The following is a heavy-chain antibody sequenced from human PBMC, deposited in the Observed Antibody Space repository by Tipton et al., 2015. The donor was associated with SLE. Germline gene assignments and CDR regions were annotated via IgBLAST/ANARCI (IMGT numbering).Heavy chain of an antibody. CDR2: IYTSGST. Sequence: TLSLTCTVSGGSFTSGTYYWSWIRQPAGKGLEWIGRIYTSGSTNYNPSLKSRVTISVDTSKNQFSLKLSSVTAADTAVYYCAREGVGYQLFPDYYYYYMDVWVKGITVTVSS. V-gene: IGHV4-61*02. CDR1: GGSFTSGTYY. CDR3: AREGVGYQLFPDYYYYYMDV. J-gene: IGHJ6*03. D-gene: IGHD2-2*01.